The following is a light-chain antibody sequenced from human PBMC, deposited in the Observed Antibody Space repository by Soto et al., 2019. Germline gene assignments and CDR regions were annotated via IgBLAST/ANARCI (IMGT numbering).Light chain of an antibody. CDR2: KAS. CDR1: QSIXXX. CDR3: QHYKSYPWT. J-gene: IGKJ1*01. Sequence: DIXMTQSPSTMSASVGDRVTITCRASQSIXXXLAWYQQKPGKAPKFLMYKASNLESGVPLRFSGSGSETEFTLTISSLQPDDFAIYYCQHYKSYPWTFGQGTKVELK. V-gene: IGKV1-5*03.